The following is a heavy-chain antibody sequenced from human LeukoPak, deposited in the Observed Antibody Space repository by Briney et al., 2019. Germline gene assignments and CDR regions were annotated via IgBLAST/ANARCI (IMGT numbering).Heavy chain of an antibody. CDR3: ARAGGAVGIVVVIGFDY. Sequence: ASAKVSCKASGYTFTGYYMHWVRQAPGQGLEWMGWINPNSGGTNYAQKFQGRVTMTRDTSISTAYMELSRLRSDDTAVYYCARAGGAVGIVVVIGFDYWGQGTLVTVSS. CDR1: GYTFTGYY. CDR2: INPNSGGT. D-gene: IGHD3-22*01. V-gene: IGHV1-2*02. J-gene: IGHJ4*02.